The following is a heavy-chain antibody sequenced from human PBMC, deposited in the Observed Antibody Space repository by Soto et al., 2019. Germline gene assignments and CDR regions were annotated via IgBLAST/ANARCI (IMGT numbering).Heavy chain of an antibody. CDR1: GFPFSTYA. J-gene: IGHJ4*02. CDR2: ISANGQGI. V-gene: IGHV3-23*01. D-gene: IGHD1-7*01. Sequence: GGSLRLSCAASGFPFSTYALSLVRQSPGKGLEWVSAISANGQGIYYADSVRGRFTISRDNSKNTIFLHMDSLRAEDTAVYYCAKDRNYPRDQFHYWGQGTLVTVSS. CDR3: AKDRNYPRDQFHY.